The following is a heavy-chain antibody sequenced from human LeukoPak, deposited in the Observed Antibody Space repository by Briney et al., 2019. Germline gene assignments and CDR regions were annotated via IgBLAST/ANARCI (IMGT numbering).Heavy chain of an antibody. Sequence: SETLSLTCAVYGGSFSGYYWSWIRQPPGKGLEWIGEINHSGSTNCDPSLKSRVTISVDTSKNQFSLNLSSVTAADTAVHYCARDSTMPDYWGQGTLVTVSS. CDR2: INHSGST. CDR1: GGSFSGYY. V-gene: IGHV4-34*01. CDR3: ARDSTMPDY. D-gene: IGHD2-2*01. J-gene: IGHJ4*02.